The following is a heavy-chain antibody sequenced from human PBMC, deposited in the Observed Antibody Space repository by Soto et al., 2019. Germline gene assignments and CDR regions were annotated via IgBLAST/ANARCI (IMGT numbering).Heavy chain of an antibody. CDR2: LNTGDGNT. Sequence: QVLLVQSGAEVKKPGASVKVSCKASGYSFSTYGVSWVRQAPGQGLERMGWLNTGDGNTAYAQKLQGRITLPTDTSTTTAYMELRSLRSDGTAIYYCARRENYGSARDEVEHWGQGTLVTVSS. V-gene: IGHV1-18*04. CDR3: ARRENYGSARDEVEH. D-gene: IGHD3-10*01. J-gene: IGHJ4*02. CDR1: GYSFSTYG.